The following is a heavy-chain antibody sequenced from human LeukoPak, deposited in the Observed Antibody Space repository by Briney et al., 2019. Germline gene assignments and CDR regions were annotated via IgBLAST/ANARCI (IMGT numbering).Heavy chain of an antibody. V-gene: IGHV3-33*01. CDR1: GFTFSSYG. CDR2: ICYDGSNK. CDR3: ARDTAFDI. J-gene: IGHJ3*02. Sequence: GGSLRLSCAASGFTFSSYGMHWVRQAPGKGVEGVAGICYDGSNKYYADSVKGRFTISRDNSKNTLYLQMNSLRAEDTAVYYCARDTAFDIWGQGTMVTVSS.